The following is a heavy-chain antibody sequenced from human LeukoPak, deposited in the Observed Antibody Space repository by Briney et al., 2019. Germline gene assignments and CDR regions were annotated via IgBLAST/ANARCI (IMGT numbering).Heavy chain of an antibody. CDR3: AKGLLVSGWYFDY. CDR1: GFTFSSYG. Sequence: GGSLRLSRAASGFTFSSYGMHWVRQAPGKGLEWVAVISYDGSNKYYADSVKGRFTISRDNSKNTLYLQMNSLRAEDTAVYYCAKGLLVSGWYFDYWGQGTLVTVSS. D-gene: IGHD2/OR15-2a*01. CDR2: ISYDGSNK. V-gene: IGHV3-30*18. J-gene: IGHJ4*02.